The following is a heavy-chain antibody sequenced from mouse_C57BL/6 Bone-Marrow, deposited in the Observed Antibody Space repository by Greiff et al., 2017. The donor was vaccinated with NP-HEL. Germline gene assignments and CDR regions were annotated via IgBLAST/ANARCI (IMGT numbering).Heavy chain of an antibody. CDR1: GYTFTDYE. CDR2: IDPETGGT. D-gene: IGHD1-1*02. CDR3: TREEGIWPVDY. Sequence: QVQLKQSGAELVRPGASVTLSCKASGYTFTDYEMHWVKQTPVHGLEWIGAIDPETGGTAYNQKFKGKAILTADKSSSTAYMELRSLTSEDSAVYYCTREEGIWPVDYWGQGTTLTVSS. V-gene: IGHV1-15*01. J-gene: IGHJ2*01.